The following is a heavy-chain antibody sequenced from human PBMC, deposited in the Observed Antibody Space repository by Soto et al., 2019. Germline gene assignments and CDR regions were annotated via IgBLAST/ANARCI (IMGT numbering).Heavy chain of an antibody. Sequence: SETLSLTCTVSGGSISSYYWSWIRQPPGKGLEWIGYIYNSGSTNYNPSLKSRVTISVDTSKNQFSLKLSSVTAADTAVYYCARGTDLQFGNYFDYWGQGTLVTVSS. D-gene: IGHD3-10*01. CDR2: IYNSGST. CDR1: GGSISSYY. CDR3: ARGTDLQFGNYFDY. V-gene: IGHV4-59*08. J-gene: IGHJ4*02.